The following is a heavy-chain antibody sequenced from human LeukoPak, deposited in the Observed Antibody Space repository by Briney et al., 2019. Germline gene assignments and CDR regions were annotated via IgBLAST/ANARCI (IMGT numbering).Heavy chain of an antibody. J-gene: IGHJ3*02. Sequence: GGSLRLSCAASGFTFSSYEMTWVREAPGKGLGGGADMSSIGSTVYYADSVTGRFTISRDNAKNSLYLQMNSLRAEDAAVYYCARDWVSDYVWGSYRYNDAFDIWGQGTMVTVSS. CDR2: MSSIGSTV. V-gene: IGHV3-48*03. D-gene: IGHD3-16*02. CDR3: ARDWVSDYVWGSYRYNDAFDI. CDR1: GFTFSSYE.